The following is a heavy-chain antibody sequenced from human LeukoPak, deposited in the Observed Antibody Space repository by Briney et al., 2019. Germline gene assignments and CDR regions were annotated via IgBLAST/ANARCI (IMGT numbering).Heavy chain of an antibody. D-gene: IGHD2-2*01. Sequence: PGGSMRLSCAASGFTFSSYSMNWVRQAPGKGLEWVSSISSSSSYIYYADSVKGRFTISSDNAKNSLYLQMNSLRAEDTAVYYCARKVVPAAIWYYFDYWGQGTLVTVSS. CDR1: GFTFSSYS. CDR3: ARKVVPAAIWYYFDY. V-gene: IGHV3-21*01. CDR2: ISSSSSYI. J-gene: IGHJ4*02.